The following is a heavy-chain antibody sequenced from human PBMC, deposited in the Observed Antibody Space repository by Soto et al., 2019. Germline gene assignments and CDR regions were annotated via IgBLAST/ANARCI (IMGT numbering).Heavy chain of an antibody. CDR1: GFTFSDHY. V-gene: IGHV3-11*06. CDR3: VRSGDNYNILDY. Sequence: PGGSLRLSCAASGFTFSDHYMSWIRQAPVKGLEWIGYSSNSGSFTRYADSVKGRFSISRDNAKNSLYLQINSLRGDDTAIYYCVRSGDNYNILDYWGQGTPVTVSS. J-gene: IGHJ4*02. CDR2: SSNSGSFT. D-gene: IGHD3-9*01.